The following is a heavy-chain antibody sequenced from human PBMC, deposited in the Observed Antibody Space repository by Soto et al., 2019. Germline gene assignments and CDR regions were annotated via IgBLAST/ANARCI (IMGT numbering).Heavy chain of an antibody. D-gene: IGHD3-9*01. CDR2: IIPIFGTA. V-gene: IGHV1-69*13. CDR3: ARSPPEGYDILTGYYNDYYYGMDV. J-gene: IGHJ6*02. Sequence: SVTVSCKASGGTFSSYAISWVRQAPGQGLEWMGGIIPIFGTANYAQKFQGRVTITADESTSTAYMELSSLRSEDTAVYYCARSPPEGYDILTGYYNDYYYGMDVWGQGTTVTVSS. CDR1: GGTFSSYA.